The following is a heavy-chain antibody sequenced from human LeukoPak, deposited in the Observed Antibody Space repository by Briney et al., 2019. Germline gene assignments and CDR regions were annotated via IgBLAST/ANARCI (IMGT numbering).Heavy chain of an antibody. CDR2: IYYTGST. CDR3: ARAPNGYYPLDY. CDR1: GGSISTHF. V-gene: IGHV4-59*11. J-gene: IGHJ4*02. D-gene: IGHD3-22*01. Sequence: SETLSLTCTVSGGSISTHFWTWIRQPPGMGLEWIGYIYYTGSTNYNPSLKSRVTISLDTSKNQFSLHLSFVTATDTAVYYCARAPNGYYPLDYWGQGTLVTVSS.